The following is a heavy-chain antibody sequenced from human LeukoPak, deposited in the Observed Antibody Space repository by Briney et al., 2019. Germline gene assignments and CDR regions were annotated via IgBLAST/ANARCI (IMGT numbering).Heavy chain of an antibody. D-gene: IGHD3-22*01. Sequence: SETLSLTCTVSGGSISSYCWSWIRQPPGKGLEWIGYIYYSGSTNYNPSLKSRVTISVDTSKNQFSLKLSSVTAADTAVYYCARVSAPNPDYYDSSGSIDYWGQGTLVTVSS. J-gene: IGHJ4*02. V-gene: IGHV4-59*12. CDR3: ARVSAPNPDYYDSSGSIDY. CDR2: IYYSGST. CDR1: GGSISSYC.